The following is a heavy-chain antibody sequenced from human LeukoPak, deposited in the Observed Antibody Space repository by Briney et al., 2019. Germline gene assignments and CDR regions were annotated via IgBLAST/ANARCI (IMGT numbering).Heavy chain of an antibody. Sequence: PGGSLRLSCAAPGFTFSSYEMNWVRQAPGKGLEWVSYISSSCSTIYYADSVKGRFTISRDNAKNSLYLQMNSLRAEDTAVYYCAELGITMIGGVWGKGTTVTISS. J-gene: IGHJ6*04. D-gene: IGHD3-10*02. CDR1: GFTFSSYE. CDR2: ISSSCSTI. CDR3: AELGITMIGGV. V-gene: IGHV3-48*03.